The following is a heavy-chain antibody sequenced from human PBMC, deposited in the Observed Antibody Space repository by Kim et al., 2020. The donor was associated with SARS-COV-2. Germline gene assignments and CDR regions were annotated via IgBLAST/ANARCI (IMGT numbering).Heavy chain of an antibody. J-gene: IGHJ3*02. V-gene: IGHV3-7*01. CDR1: GFTFSSYW. Sequence: GGSLRLSCEASGFTFSSYWMTWVRQAPGKGLEWVANIKQDGNQKYYVDSVTGRFTFSRENAKNSLYLQMNSLRAEDTAVYYCARAGDLYSSGQDAFDIWG. D-gene: IGHD6-19*01. CDR2: IKQDGNQK. CDR3: ARAGDLYSSGQDAFDI.